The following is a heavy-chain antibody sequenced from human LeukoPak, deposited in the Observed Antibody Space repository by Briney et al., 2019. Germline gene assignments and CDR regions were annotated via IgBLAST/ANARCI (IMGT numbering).Heavy chain of an antibody. CDR1: GFTFSSYW. CDR3: ARDFSANYYDSSGYYTS. D-gene: IGHD3-22*01. CDR2: INSGGSST. J-gene: IGHJ4*02. V-gene: IGHV3-74*01. Sequence: GESLTLSCAASGFTFSSYWMHWVRHAPGKGLVWVSRINSGGSSTTYADSVKGRFTISRDNAQNTLYLQMNSLRAEDTAVYYCARDFSANYYDSSGYYTSWGEASLASVCS.